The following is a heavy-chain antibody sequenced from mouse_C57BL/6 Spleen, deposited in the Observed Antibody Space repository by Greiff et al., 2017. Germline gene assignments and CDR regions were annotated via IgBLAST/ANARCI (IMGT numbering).Heavy chain of an antibody. D-gene: IGHD2-3*01. CDR1: GFTFSSYG. Sequence: EVQRVESGGDLVKPGGSLKLSCAASGFTFSSYGMSWVRQTPDKRLEWVATISSGGSYTYYPDSVKGRFTISRDHDKNTLYLQMSSLKSEDTAMYYCARQIYDCYCYAMDYWGQGTSVTVSS. V-gene: IGHV5-6*01. J-gene: IGHJ4*01. CDR3: ARQIYDCYCYAMDY. CDR2: ISSGGSYT.